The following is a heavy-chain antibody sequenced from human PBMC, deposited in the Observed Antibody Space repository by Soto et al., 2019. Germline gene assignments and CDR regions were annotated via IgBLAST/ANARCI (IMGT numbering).Heavy chain of an antibody. CDR1: GYTFTGYA. CDR3: ARSGYSYGPFDY. Sequence: ASVKVSCKASGYTFTGYAMHWVRQAPGQRLEWMGWINAGNGNTKYSQKFQGRVTITRDTSASTAYMELSSLRSEDTAVYYCARSGYSYGPFDYWGQGTLVTVSS. CDR2: INAGNGNT. D-gene: IGHD5-18*01. J-gene: IGHJ4*02. V-gene: IGHV1-3*01.